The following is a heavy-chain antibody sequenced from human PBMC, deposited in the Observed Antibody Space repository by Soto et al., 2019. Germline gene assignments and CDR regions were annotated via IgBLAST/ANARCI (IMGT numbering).Heavy chain of an antibody. D-gene: IGHD1-1*01. CDR2: IIPIFGTA. V-gene: IGHV1-69*12. J-gene: IGHJ4*02. Sequence: QVQLVQSGAEVKKPGSSVKVSCKASGGTFSSYAISWVRQAPGQGLEWMGGIIPIFGTANYAQKFQGRVTITADESTSTAYMELSSLRSADTAVYYRTIYRTQDPGTLERRRFHYWGQGTLVTVSS. CDR1: GGTFSSYA. CDR3: TIYRTQDPGTLERRRFHY.